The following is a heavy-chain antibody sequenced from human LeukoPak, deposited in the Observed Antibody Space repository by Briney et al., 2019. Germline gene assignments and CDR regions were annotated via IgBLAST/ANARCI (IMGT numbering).Heavy chain of an antibody. CDR3: ARLGLNSYGYGWFDP. V-gene: IGHV4-59*08. CDR1: GGSISSYY. CDR2: IYYSGST. D-gene: IGHD5-18*01. J-gene: IGHJ5*02. Sequence: PSETLSLTCTVSGGSISSYYRSWFRQPPGKGLEWIGYIYYSGSTNYNPSLKSRVTISVDTSKNQFSLKLSSVTAADTAVYYCARLGLNSYGYGWFDPWGQGTLVTVSS.